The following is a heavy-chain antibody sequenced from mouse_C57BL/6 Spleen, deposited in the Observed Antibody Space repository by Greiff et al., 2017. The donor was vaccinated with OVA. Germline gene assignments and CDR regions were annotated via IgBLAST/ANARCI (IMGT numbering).Heavy chain of an antibody. CDR1: GYAFTNYL. D-gene: IGHD2-2*01. J-gene: IGHJ4*01. CDR2: INPGSGGT. Sequence: QVQLQQSGAELVRPGTSVKVSCKASGYAFTNYLIEWVKQRPGQGLEWIGVINPGSGGTNYNGKFKGKATLTADKSSSTAYMQLSSLTSEDSAVYFCASRYGSGYAMDYWGQGTSVTVSS. V-gene: IGHV1-54*01. CDR3: ASRYGSGYAMDY.